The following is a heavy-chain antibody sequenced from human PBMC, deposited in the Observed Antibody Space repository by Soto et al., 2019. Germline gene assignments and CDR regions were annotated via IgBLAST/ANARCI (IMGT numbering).Heavy chain of an antibody. CDR3: TRIFAGSSYGMDV. D-gene: IGHD3-10*01. J-gene: IGHJ6*02. Sequence: EVQLVESGGGLVKPGGSLRLSCAASEFTFNKAWMSWVRQAPGKGLEWVGRIKSKRDYGTTDYDAPVKGRFTISRDDSNTTLYLQMNRLKTEDTAVYYCTRIFAGSSYGMDVWGQGTTVTVSS. V-gene: IGHV3-15*01. CDR2: IKSKRDYGTT. CDR1: EFTFNKAW.